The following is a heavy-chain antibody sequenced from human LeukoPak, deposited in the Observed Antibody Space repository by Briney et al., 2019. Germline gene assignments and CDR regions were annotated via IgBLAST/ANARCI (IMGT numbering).Heavy chain of an antibody. CDR3: ARLGTGYCSGGSPCWFDP. J-gene: IGHJ5*02. CDR2: INPNSGGT. D-gene: IGHD2-15*01. CDR1: GYTFTGYY. Sequence: ASVKVSCKASGYTFTGYYMHWVRQAPGQGLEWMGWINPNSGGTNYAQKFQGRVTMTRDTSISTAYMELSRLRSDDTAVYYCARLGTGYCSGGSPCWFDPWGQGTLVTVSS. V-gene: IGHV1-2*02.